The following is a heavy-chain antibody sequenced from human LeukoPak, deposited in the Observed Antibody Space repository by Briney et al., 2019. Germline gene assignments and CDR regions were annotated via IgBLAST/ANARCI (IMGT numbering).Heavy chain of an antibody. V-gene: IGHV3-30*02. D-gene: IGHD7-27*01. Sequence: GGSLRLSCAASGFTVSSNYMSWVRQAPGKGLEWVAFIRYDGSRTYYTDSAKGRFTISRDNSNNTLYLQMNSLRPEDTAVYFCAKDRSWGMNSAEYWGQGTLVTVSS. CDR2: IRYDGSRT. CDR1: GFTVSSNY. CDR3: AKDRSWGMNSAEY. J-gene: IGHJ4*02.